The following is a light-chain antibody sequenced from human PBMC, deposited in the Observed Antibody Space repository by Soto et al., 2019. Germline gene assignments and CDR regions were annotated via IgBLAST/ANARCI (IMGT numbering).Light chain of an antibody. J-gene: IGKJ3*01. V-gene: IGKV1-12*01. CDR2: AAS. Sequence: DIQMTQSPSSVSASVGDRVTITCRASQGISNWLAWYQQKPGKAPSLLIHAASSLQSGVPSWFSGSGYGTDFTPTISRLQPEDFATYFCQQANSLPVTFGPGTKVDIK. CDR3: QQANSLPVT. CDR1: QGISNW.